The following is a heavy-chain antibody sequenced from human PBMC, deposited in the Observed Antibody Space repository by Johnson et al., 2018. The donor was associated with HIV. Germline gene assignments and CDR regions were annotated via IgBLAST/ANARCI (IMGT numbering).Heavy chain of an antibody. D-gene: IGHD4-17*01. V-gene: IGHV3-30-3*01. J-gene: IGHJ3*02. CDR1: GFTFSSYA. Sequence: VQLVESGGGVVQPGRSLRLSCAASGFTFSSYAMHWVRQAPGKGLEWVAVISYDGSNKYYADSVKGRFTISRDNSKNTLYLQMNSLRAEDTAVYYCARRIDMTTALDIWGQGTMVTVSS. CDR3: ARRIDMTTALDI. CDR2: ISYDGSNK.